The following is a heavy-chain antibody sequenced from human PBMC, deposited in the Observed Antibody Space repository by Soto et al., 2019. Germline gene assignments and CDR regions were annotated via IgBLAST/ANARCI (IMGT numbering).Heavy chain of an antibody. V-gene: IGHV1-18*01. CDR2: ISAYNGNT. CDR1: GYTFTSYG. Sequence: ASVKVSCKASGYTFTSYGISWLRQAPGQGLEWIGWISAYNGNTNYAQKLQGRVTMTTDTSTSTAYMELRSLRSDDTAMYYCARIPYYYDSSCYYSNYYYYGMDVWGQGTTVTVSS. J-gene: IGHJ6*02. D-gene: IGHD3-22*01. CDR3: ARIPYYYDSSCYYSNYYYYGMDV.